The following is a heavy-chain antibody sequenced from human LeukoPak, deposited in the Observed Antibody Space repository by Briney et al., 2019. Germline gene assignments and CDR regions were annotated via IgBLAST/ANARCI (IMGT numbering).Heavy chain of an antibody. V-gene: IGHV4-4*07. D-gene: IGHD6-19*01. CDR2: FLTTART. CDR1: GGSISSYS. Sequence: SETLSLTCTVSGGSISSYSWSWMRQSPGKGLEWIGSFLTTARTYNPSLKSRVDRSLDTSKNQFSMSLKSLTTADSAIYYCARDTSVASGMQHWGQGTLVTVSS. CDR3: ARDTSVASGMQH. J-gene: IGHJ1*01.